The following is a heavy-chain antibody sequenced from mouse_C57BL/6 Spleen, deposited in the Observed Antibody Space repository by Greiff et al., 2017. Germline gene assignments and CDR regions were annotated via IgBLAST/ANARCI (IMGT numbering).Heavy chain of an antibody. D-gene: IGHD2-3*01. CDR1: GFTFSDYG. CDR3: AISGYYAWFAY. CDR2: ISSGSSTI. Sequence: DVKLVESGGGLVKPGGSLKLSCAASGFTFSDYGMHWVRQAPEKGLEWVAYISSGSSTINYADTVKGRFTITRDNAKNTLFLQMTSLRSEDTAMYYCAISGYYAWFAYWGQGTLVTVSA. V-gene: IGHV5-17*01. J-gene: IGHJ3*01.